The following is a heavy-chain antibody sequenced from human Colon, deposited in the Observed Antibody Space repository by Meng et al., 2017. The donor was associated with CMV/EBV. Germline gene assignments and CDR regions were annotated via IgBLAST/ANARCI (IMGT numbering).Heavy chain of an antibody. D-gene: IGHD3-9*01. Sequence: GESLKISCAGSGFTLRSHAVTWVRQAPGKGLEWVSTISGSGSSTYYADSVKGRFTISRDNSKNTLYLQMNDLRAVDTALYYCARHPFATGLVTYFDFWGQGTLVTVSS. CDR2: ISGSGSST. V-gene: IGHV3-23*01. CDR3: ARHPFATGLVTYFDF. J-gene: IGHJ4*02. CDR1: GFTLRSHA.